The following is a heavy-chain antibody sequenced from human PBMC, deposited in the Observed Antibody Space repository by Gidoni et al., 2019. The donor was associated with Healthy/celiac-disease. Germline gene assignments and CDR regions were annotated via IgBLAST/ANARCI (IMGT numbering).Heavy chain of an antibody. CDR3: ARGNPSSAPSGWYWGY. D-gene: IGHD6-19*01. CDR1: GFTFSEYY. CDR2: ISSSGSTI. V-gene: IGHV3-11*01. Sequence: QVQLVESGGGLVKPGGSLRLSCAAPGFTFSEYYMGWIRQAPGKGLEWVSYISSSGSTIYYADSVKGRFTISRDNAKNSLYLQMNSLRAEDTAVYYCARGNPSSAPSGWYWGYWGQGTLVTVSS. J-gene: IGHJ4*02.